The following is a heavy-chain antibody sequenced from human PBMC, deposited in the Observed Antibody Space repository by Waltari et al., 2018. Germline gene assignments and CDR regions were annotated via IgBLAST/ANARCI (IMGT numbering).Heavy chain of an antibody. CDR1: GGSISSYY. V-gene: IGHV4-59*01. J-gene: IGHJ6*02. CDR2: SYYSGST. Sequence: QVQLQESGPGLVKPSETLSLTCTVSGGSISSYYWSWIRQPPGKGLEWIGYSYYSGSTNSNPSLKSRVTITVDTSKNQFSLKLGSVTAADTAVYYCARWVAVAGPAGGAYGMDVWGQGTTVTVSS. D-gene: IGHD6-19*01. CDR3: ARWVAVAGPAGGAYGMDV.